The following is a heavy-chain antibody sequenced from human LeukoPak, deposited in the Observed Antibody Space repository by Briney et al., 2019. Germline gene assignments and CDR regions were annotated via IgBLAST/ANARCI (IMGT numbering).Heavy chain of an antibody. CDR3: ARGGYSYGYNY. J-gene: IGHJ4*02. V-gene: IGHV4-34*01. CDR2: INHSGST. CDR1: GGSFSGYY. Sequence: SETLSLTCAVYGGSFSGYYWSWIRQPPGKGLEWIGEINHSGSTNFNPSLKSRVTISVDTSKNQFSLKLSSVTAADTAVYYCARGGYSYGYNYWGQGTLVTVSS. D-gene: IGHD5-18*01.